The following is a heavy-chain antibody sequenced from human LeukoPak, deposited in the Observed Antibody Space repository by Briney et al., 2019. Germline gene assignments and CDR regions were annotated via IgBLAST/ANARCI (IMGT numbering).Heavy chain of an antibody. CDR1: GFTFSNAW. Sequence: GGSLRLSCAASGFTFSNAWMSWVRQAPGKGLEWVGRIKSKTDGGTTDYAAPVKGRFTISRDDSKNTLYLQMNSLKTEDTAVYYCTTAPYSSSWYYFGYWGQGTLVTVSS. J-gene: IGHJ4*02. CDR3: TTAPYSSSWYYFGY. CDR2: IKSKTDGGTT. V-gene: IGHV3-15*01. D-gene: IGHD6-13*01.